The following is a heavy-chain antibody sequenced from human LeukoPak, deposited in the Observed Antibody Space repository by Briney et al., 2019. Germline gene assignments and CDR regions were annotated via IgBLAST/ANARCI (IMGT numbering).Heavy chain of an antibody. V-gene: IGHV3-33*01. CDR1: GFTFSSYG. D-gene: IGHD3-16*01. CDR2: IWYDGSNK. Sequence: GGSLRLSCAASGFTFSSYGMHWVRQAPGKGLEWVAVIWYDGSNKYYADSVKGRFTISRDNSKNTLYLQMNSLKTEDTAVYYCTTDSDTGEYYFDYWGQGTLVTVSS. J-gene: IGHJ4*02. CDR3: TTDSDTGEYYFDY.